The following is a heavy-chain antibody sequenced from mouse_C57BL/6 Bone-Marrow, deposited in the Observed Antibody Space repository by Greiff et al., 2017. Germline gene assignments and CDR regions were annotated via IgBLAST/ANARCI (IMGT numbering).Heavy chain of an antibody. CDR3: VRDRGSNPFAY. J-gene: IGHJ3*01. CDR2: LRSKSSNYAT. CDR1: GFTFNTYA. D-gene: IGHD2-5*01. V-gene: IGHV10-3*01. Sequence: EVHLVESGGGLVQPKGSLKLSCAASGFTFNTYAMHWVRQAPGKGLEWVARLRSKSSNYATYYADSVKDRFTISRDDSQSMLYLQMNNLKTEDTAMYYCVRDRGSNPFAYWGQGTLVTVSA.